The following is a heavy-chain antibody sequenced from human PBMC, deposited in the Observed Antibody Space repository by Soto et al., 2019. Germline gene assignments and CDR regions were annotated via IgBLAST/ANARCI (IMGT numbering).Heavy chain of an antibody. CDR3: TRHGKNYNILTGPPDN. V-gene: IGHV5-51*01. J-gene: IGHJ4*02. D-gene: IGHD3-9*01. CDR2: IYPPDSDT. Sequence: GESLKISCRASGYSFSNYWISWVRQMPGKGLQWMGIIYPPDSDTRYSPSFQGQVTISTDHLVTSVYLQWSSLKASDTAIYYCTRHGKNYNILTGPPDNWGQGTLVTVSS. CDR1: GYSFSNYW.